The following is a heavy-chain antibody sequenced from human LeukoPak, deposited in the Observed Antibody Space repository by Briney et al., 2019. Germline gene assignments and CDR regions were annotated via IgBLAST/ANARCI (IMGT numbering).Heavy chain of an antibody. J-gene: IGHJ4*02. Sequence: SETLSLTCTVSGGSISDYYWSWIRQPPGKGLEWMGYIHYSGSTDYNPSLTSRVTISVDTSKNQFSLKLSSVTAADPAIYFCAGGRWLQLPGYWGQGTLVTVSA. CDR2: IHYSGST. D-gene: IGHD5-24*01. V-gene: IGHV4-59*01. CDR3: AGGRWLQLPGY. CDR1: GGSISDYY.